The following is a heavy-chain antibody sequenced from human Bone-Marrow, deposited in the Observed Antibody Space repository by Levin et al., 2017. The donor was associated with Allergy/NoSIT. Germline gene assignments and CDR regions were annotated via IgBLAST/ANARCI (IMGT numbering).Heavy chain of an antibody. CDR2: ISYDGSNK. J-gene: IGHJ6*02. Sequence: GGSLRLSCAASGFTFSSYGMHWVRQAPGKGLEWVAVISYDGSNKYYADSVKGRFTISRDNSKNTLYLQMNSLRAEDTAVYYCAKGIVVVDIALDVWGQGTTVTVSS. V-gene: IGHV3-30*18. D-gene: IGHD2-15*01. CDR3: AKGIVVVDIALDV. CDR1: GFTFSSYG.